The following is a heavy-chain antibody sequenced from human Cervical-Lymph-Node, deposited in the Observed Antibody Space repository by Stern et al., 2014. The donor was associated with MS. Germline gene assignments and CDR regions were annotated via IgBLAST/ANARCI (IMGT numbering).Heavy chain of an antibody. J-gene: IGHJ3*02. Sequence: EVQLVESGGGVVQPGRSLRLSCVASGFTFDDYATHWVRQAPGQGLECVSGLSWNGGSRNSADSVKDRVTISRDNAKNSLYLQMSSLRPEDTAFYYCAKTLGRSYHDPFDMWGQGTMVIVSS. CDR2: LSWNGGSR. D-gene: IGHD3-16*02. CDR1: GFTFDDYA. V-gene: IGHV3-9*01. CDR3: AKTLGRSYHDPFDM.